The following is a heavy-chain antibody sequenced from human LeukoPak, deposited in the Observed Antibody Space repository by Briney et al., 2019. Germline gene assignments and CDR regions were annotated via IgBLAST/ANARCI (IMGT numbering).Heavy chain of an antibody. CDR3: ARDSYDSSGPFDY. CDR2: IHHSGST. D-gene: IGHD3-22*01. Sequence: SGTLSLTCAVSGGSMSSRNWWSWVRQPPEKGLEWIGEIHHSGSTNYNPSLKSRVTISIDKPKNQFSLKLNSVTAADTAVYYCARDSYDSSGPFDYWGQGTLVTVSS. J-gene: IGHJ4*02. CDR1: GGSMSSRNW. V-gene: IGHV4-4*02.